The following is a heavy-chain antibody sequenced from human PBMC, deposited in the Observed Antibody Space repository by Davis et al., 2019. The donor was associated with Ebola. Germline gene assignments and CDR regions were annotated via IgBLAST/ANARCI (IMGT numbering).Heavy chain of an antibody. Sequence: SETLSLTCAVYGGSFSGYYWSWIRQPPGKGLEWIGEINHSGSTNYNPSLKSRVTISVDTSKNQFSLKLSSVTAADTAVYYCARERGIAAAGTQFDYWGQGTLVTVSS. V-gene: IGHV4-34*01. CDR3: ARERGIAAAGTQFDY. D-gene: IGHD6-13*01. CDR1: GGSFSGYY. CDR2: INHSGST. J-gene: IGHJ4*02.